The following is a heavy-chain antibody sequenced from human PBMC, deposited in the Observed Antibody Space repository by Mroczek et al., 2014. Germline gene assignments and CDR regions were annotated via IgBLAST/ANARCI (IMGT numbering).Heavy chain of an antibody. D-gene: IGHD2-15*01. V-gene: IGHV3-30*18. CDR1: GFTFSSYG. Sequence: QVQLVQSGGGVVQPGRSLRLSCAASGFTFSSYGMHWVRQAPGKGLEWVAVISYDGSNKYYADSVKGRFTISRDNSKNTLYLQMNSLRAEDTAVYYCAKDPSGRMVVAARGGGYYYGMDVWGQGTTVTVSS. CDR3: AKDPSGRMVVAARGGGYYYGMDV. J-gene: IGHJ6*02. CDR2: ISYDGSNK.